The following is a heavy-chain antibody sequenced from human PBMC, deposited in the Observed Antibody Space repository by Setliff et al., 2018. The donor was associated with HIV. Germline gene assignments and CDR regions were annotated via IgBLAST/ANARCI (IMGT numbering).Heavy chain of an antibody. Sequence: SVKVSCKASGYTFTSYTISWVRQAPGQGLEWMGGIIPIFGTANSAQKFQGRVTIIADKSTSTAYMEVSSLRSEDTAVYYCARASLGDSGSYYYSYWGQGTLVTVSS. CDR2: IIPIFGTA. V-gene: IGHV1-69*06. J-gene: IGHJ4*02. CDR3: ARASLGDSGSYYYSY. CDR1: GYTFTSYT. D-gene: IGHD3-22*01.